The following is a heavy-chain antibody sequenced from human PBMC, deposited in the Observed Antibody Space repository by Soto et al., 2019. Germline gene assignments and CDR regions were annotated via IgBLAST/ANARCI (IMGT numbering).Heavy chain of an antibody. CDR3: GRTGDSGGMDV. Sequence: SLTCAVYGGSFSGYYLRWIRQPPGKGLEWIGEINHSGSTNYNPSLKSRVTIPVDTSKNQFSLKLSSVTAADTAVYYCGRTGDSGGMDVWGQGTTVTV. J-gene: IGHJ6*02. CDR1: GGSFSGYY. CDR2: INHSGST. V-gene: IGHV4-34*01. D-gene: IGHD3-16*01.